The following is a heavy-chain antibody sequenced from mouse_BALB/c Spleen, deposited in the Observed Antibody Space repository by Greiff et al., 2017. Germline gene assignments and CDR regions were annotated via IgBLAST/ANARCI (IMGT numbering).Heavy chain of an antibody. CDR1: GFSLTSYG. CDR2: IWSGGST. V-gene: IGHV2-2*02. CDR3: ARNYDYDYAMDY. Sequence: QVHVKQSGPGLVQPSQSLSITCTVSGFSLTSYGVHWVRQSPGKGLEWLGVIWSGGSTDYNAAFISRLSISKDNSKSQVFFKMNSLQANDTAIYYCARNYDYDYAMDYWGQGTSVTVSS. J-gene: IGHJ4*01. D-gene: IGHD2-4*01.